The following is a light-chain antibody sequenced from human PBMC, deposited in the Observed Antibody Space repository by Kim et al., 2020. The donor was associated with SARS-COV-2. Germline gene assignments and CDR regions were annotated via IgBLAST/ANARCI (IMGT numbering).Light chain of an antibody. Sequence: PGEGATLSCRASQRVSNIYLAWYQQKLGQAPRLLIYGTSSRATGIPDRFSGSGSGTDFTLTITRLEPEDFAVYYCKQYSNSLGTFGQGTKLE. J-gene: IGKJ2*02. CDR2: GTS. CDR1: QRVSNIY. V-gene: IGKV3-20*01. CDR3: KQYSNSLGT.